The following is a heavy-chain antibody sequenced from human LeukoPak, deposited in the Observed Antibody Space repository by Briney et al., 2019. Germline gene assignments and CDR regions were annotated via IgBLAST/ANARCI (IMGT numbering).Heavy chain of an antibody. CDR1: GFTFSSYS. V-gene: IGHV3-21*01. Sequence: KPGGSLRLSCAASGFTFSSYSMNWVRQAPGKGLEWVSSISSSSSYIYYADSVKGRFTISRDNAKNSLYLQMNSLRAEDTAVYYCARDPWDGDYYYYYMDVWGKGTTVTVSS. CDR2: ISSSSSYI. D-gene: IGHD4-17*01. CDR3: ARDPWDGDYYYYYMDV. J-gene: IGHJ6*03.